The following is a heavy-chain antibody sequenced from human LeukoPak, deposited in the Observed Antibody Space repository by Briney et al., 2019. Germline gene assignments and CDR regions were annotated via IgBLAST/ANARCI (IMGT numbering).Heavy chain of an antibody. CDR3: ARGELCSGGSCYSHNWFDP. D-gene: IGHD2-15*01. Sequence: ASVTVSCKASGYTFTSYDINWVRQATGQGLEWMGWMNPNSGNTGYAQKFQGRVTITRNTSISTAYMELSSLRSEDTAVYYCARGELCSGGSCYSHNWFDPWGQGTLVTVSS. J-gene: IGHJ5*02. CDR2: MNPNSGNT. V-gene: IGHV1-8*03. CDR1: GYTFTSYD.